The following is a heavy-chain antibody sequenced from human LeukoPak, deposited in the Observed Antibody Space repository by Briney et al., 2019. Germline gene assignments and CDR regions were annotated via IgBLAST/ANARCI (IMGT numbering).Heavy chain of an antibody. CDR3: ARDGYSSSWPQGPDY. CDR1: GGTFSSYA. J-gene: IGHJ4*02. CDR2: ISAYNGNT. D-gene: IGHD6-13*01. V-gene: IGHV1-18*01. Sequence: GASVKVSCKASGGTFSSYAISWVRQAPGQGLEWMGWISAYNGNTNYAQKLQGRVTMTTDTSTSTAYMELRSLRSDDTAVYYCARDGYSSSWPQGPDYWGQGTLVTVSS.